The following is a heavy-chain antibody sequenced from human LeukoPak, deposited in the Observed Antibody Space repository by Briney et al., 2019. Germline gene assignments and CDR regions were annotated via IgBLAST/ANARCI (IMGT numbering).Heavy chain of an antibody. CDR1: GDTFTGYY. J-gene: IGHJ4*02. CDR2: INPNSGST. Sequence: AAVKFSSSAAGDTFTGYYMHWGRQAPAQGLEGMGGINPNSGSTNYTHNLQSRVTITIDTSINTAYMKLSTVRADDTAVYYCASEGDIVVVPALDSWGQGTLVTVSS. D-gene: IGHD2-2*01. V-gene: IGHV1-2*02. CDR3: ASEGDIVVVPALDS.